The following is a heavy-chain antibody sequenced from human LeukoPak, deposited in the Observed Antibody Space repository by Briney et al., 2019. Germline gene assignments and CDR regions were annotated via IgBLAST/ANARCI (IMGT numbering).Heavy chain of an antibody. Sequence: ASVKVSCKASGGTFSSYTISWVRQAPGQGLEWMGRINPNSGGTNYARKFQGRVTMTGDTSISTAYMELSRLRSDDTAVYYCARDDYSAFDYRGQGTLVTVSS. V-gene: IGHV1-2*06. CDR1: GGTFSSYT. J-gene: IGHJ4*02. CDR3: ARDDYSAFDY. CDR2: INPNSGGT. D-gene: IGHD4-11*01.